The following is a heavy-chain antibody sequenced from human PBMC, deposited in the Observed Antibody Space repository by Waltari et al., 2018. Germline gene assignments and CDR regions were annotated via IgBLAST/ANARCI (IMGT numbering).Heavy chain of an antibody. D-gene: IGHD6-25*01. V-gene: IGHV4-59*01. CDR3: ARGLLRQRDYFDY. CDR1: GGSISSYY. J-gene: IGHJ4*02. Sequence: QVQLQESGPGLVKPSETLSLTCTVSGGSISSYYWRWIRQPPGKGLEWIGYIYYSGSTNYNPSLKSRVTISVDTSKNQFSLKLSSVTAADTAVYYCARGLLRQRDYFDYWGQGTLVTVSS. CDR2: IYYSGST.